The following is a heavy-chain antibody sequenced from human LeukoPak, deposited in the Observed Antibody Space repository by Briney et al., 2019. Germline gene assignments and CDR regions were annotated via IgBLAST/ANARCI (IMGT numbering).Heavy chain of an antibody. V-gene: IGHV1-46*01. CDR3: ARGRITIFGVVNNAFDI. D-gene: IGHD3-3*01. Sequence: ASVKVSCKASGYTFTSYYMHWVRQAPGQGLEWMGIINPSGGSTSYAQKFQGRVTMTRDTSISTAYMELSRLRSDDTAVYYCARGRITIFGVVNNAFDIWGQGTMVTVSS. J-gene: IGHJ3*02. CDR1: GYTFTSYY. CDR2: INPSGGST.